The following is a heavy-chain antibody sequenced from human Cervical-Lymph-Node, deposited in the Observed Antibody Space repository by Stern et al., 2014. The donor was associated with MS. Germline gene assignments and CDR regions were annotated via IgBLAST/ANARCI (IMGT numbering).Heavy chain of an antibody. V-gene: IGHV4-59*01. J-gene: IGHJ4*02. CDR2: IYYSGST. Sequence: QVQLQKSGPGLVKPSETLSLTCTVSGGSISSYYWSWIRQPPGKGLEWIGYIYYSGSTNYNPSLKSRVTISVDTSKNQFSLKLSSVTAADTAVYYCAREALAAGGLDYWGQGTLVTVSS. CDR3: AREALAAGGLDY. D-gene: IGHD6-13*01. CDR1: GGSISSYY.